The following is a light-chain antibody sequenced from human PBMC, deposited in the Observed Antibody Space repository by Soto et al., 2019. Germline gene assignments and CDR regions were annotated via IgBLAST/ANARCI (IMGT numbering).Light chain of an antibody. CDR3: QQYGSSPPAT. J-gene: IGKJ1*01. Sequence: EIVLTQSPGTLSLSPGERATLSCRASQSVSSSYLAWYQQKPGQAPRLLIYGASSRATGIPDRFSGRGSGTDFTLTISRLEPEDFAVYYCQQYGSSPPATFGQGTKVEIK. V-gene: IGKV3-20*01. CDR2: GAS. CDR1: QSVSSSY.